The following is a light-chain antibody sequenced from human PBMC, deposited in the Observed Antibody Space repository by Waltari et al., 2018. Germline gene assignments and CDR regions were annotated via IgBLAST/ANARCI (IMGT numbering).Light chain of an antibody. CDR2: DVT. V-gene: IGLV2-14*03. Sequence: QSALTQPASVSGSPGQSITISCTGTSSDVGCYNHVSWYQQIPGKAPKLMIFDVTNRPSGVSNRFSGSKSGNTASLTISGLQAEDEADYYCSSYTSSSVYVFGTGTKVTVL. CDR1: SSDVGCYNH. CDR3: SSYTSSSVYV. J-gene: IGLJ1*01.